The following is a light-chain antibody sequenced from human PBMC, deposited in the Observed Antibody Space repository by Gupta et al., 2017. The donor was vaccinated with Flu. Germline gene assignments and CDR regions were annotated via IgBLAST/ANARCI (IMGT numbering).Light chain of an antibody. CDR2: DDS. Sequence: QSALTHPASVSVSPGQSSTISCTGTSSDVGGSNYVSWYQQHTGTAPKLLISDDSNRPTGVPRRFSGSKSGTTASLAITGLQAEDESDYYCTSYHSSRNCWVFGGGTKLTVL. V-gene: IGLV2-14*01. J-gene: IGLJ3*02. CDR1: SSDVGGSNY. CDR3: TSYHSSRNCWV.